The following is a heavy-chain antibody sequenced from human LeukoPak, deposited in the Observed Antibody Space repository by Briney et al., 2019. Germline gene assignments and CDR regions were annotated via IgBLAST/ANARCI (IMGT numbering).Heavy chain of an antibody. CDR3: ARDFSTWAAANYFDY. Sequence: GGSLRLSCAASGFTFSNYWMSWVRQAPGKGLEWVANIKFDGSDKFYVDSVKGRFTISRDNSNNTLYLQMNSLRAEDTAVYYCARDFSTWAAANYFDYWGRGTLVTVSS. CDR2: IKFDGSDK. J-gene: IGHJ4*02. CDR1: GFTFSNYW. V-gene: IGHV3-7*01. D-gene: IGHD2-2*01.